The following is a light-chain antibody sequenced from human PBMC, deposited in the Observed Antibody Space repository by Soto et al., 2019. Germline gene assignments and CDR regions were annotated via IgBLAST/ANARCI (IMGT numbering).Light chain of an antibody. Sequence: ASTGDRVSMTCRATQDIGTYLAWYQQIPGKAPKLLIYDASTLQTGVPSRFSGSGSGTEFTLTISSLQPDDFATYYCQQYSIYSTFGQGTKVDIK. J-gene: IGKJ1*01. V-gene: IGKV1-8*01. CDR2: DAS. CDR1: QDIGTY. CDR3: QQYSIYST.